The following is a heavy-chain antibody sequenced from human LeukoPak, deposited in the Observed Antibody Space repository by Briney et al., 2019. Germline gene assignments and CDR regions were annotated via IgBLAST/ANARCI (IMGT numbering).Heavy chain of an antibody. CDR3: AKDFKEVDTAMVIVFDY. V-gene: IGHV3-53*01. CDR2: INSGSYT. D-gene: IGHD5-18*01. Sequence: GGSLRLSCAASGFTVSSNYMSWVRQAPGKGLEWVSVINSGSYTYYADSVKGRFTISRDNSKNTLYLQMNSLRAEDTAVYYCAKDFKEVDTAMVIVFDYWGQGTLVTVSS. CDR1: GFTVSSNY. J-gene: IGHJ4*02.